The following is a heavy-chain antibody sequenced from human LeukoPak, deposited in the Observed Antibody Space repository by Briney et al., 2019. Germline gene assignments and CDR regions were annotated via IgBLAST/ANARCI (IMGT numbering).Heavy chain of an antibody. J-gene: IGHJ6*03. CDR2: MNPNSGNT. CDR1: GYTFTSFD. CDR3: ARGLRYCSGGRCYFSPPYYYYMDV. V-gene: IGHV1-8*01. Sequence: ASVKVSCKASGYTFTSFDMNWVRQATGQGLEWIGWMNPNSGNTGYAQKFQGRVTMTRNTSISTAYMELSSLRSEDTAVYYCARGLRYCSGGRCYFSPPYYYYMDVWGKGTTVTISS. D-gene: IGHD2-15*01.